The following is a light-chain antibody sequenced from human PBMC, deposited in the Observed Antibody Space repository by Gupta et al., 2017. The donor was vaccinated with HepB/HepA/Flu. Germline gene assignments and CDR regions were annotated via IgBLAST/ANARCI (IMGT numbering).Light chain of an antibody. J-gene: IGKJ2*01. Sequence: EIVMTHSPATLSVSPGEGATPSCRARQSVRRTIAWYQQKPGQAPRLLIYGASTRATGTKTKFSGSGGGTEFTLTINSRQMKDFEVYYCKQEKNGHPGHTFGQGTKMEIK. V-gene: IGKV3-15*01. CDR2: GAS. CDR1: QSVRRT. CDR3: KQEKNGHPGHT.